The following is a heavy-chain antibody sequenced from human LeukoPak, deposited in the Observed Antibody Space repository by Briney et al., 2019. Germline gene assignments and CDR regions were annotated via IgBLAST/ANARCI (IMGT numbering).Heavy chain of an antibody. J-gene: IGHJ3*02. V-gene: IGHV4-59*08. CDR3: ARLTTTVTKGDAFDI. CDR1: GGSISSYY. Sequence: SETLSLTCTVSGGSISSYYWSWIRQPPGKGLEWIGYIYYSGSTNYNPSLKSRVTISVDTSKNQFSLKLSSVTAADTAVYYCARLTTTVTKGDAFDIWGQGTMVTVSS. D-gene: IGHD4-17*01. CDR2: IYYSGST.